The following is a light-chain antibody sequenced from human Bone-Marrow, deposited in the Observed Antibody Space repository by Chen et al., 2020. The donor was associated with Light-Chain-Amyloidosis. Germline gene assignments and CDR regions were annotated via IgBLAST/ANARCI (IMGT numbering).Light chain of an antibody. CDR2: EVT. CDR1: SSDVGGDNH. CDR3: SSYTITNTLV. V-gene: IGLV2-14*01. J-gene: IGLJ1*01. Sequence: QSALTPPASVSGSPLQSLPISCTGTSSDVGGDNHVSWYQQHPDKAPKLMIYEVTNRPSWVPDRFSGSKSDNTASLTISGLQTEDEADYFCSSYTITNTLVFGSGTRVTVL.